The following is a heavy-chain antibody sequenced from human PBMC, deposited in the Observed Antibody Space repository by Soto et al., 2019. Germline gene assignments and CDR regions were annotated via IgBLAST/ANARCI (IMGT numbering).Heavy chain of an antibody. CDR1: GMSFSGYY. V-gene: IGHV4-34*01. CDR2: INHIGST. Sequence: SEPLFLTYAVFGMSFSGYYWSWIRQPPGKGLEWIGEINHIGSTHYHPSRTSPVTISVDTSKNQFSPKLSSVTAADTAVYYCARASIAPRHYYYYYGKGLWGQGTTVTVSS. D-gene: IGHD6-6*01. J-gene: IGHJ6*02. CDR3: ARASIAPRHYYYYYGKGL.